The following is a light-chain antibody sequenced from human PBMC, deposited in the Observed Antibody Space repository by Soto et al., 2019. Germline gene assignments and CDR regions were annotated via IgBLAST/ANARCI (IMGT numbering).Light chain of an antibody. CDR3: QHYGSSPPVYT. J-gene: IGKJ2*01. V-gene: IGKV3-20*01. CDR1: QSFYTNY. CDR2: CAS. Sequence: EIVLTQSPGTLSLSPGERATLSCRASQSFYTNYLALYQQKPGKAHRLLIYCASRRATGIPDRFSGSGSGKDFPLTISRLEPEEFAVNYCQHYGSSPPVYTFGQGTKLEIK.